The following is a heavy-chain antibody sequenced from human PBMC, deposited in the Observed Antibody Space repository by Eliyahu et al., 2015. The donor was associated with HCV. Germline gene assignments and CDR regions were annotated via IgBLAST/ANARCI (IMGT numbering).Heavy chain of an antibody. CDR3: ARSRDEFPGNFDY. CDR2: IYGDGDQ. Sequence: QITLKESGPTLVKPTQTLTLTCTFSGFSLWNYEVGVGWIRQPPGKALEWLALIYGDGDQRYSPSLESRLAITKDTSKNQVVLVITNMDPVDTATYYCARSRDEFPGNFDYWVQGALVTVSS. J-gene: IGHJ4*02. V-gene: IGHV2-5*02. CDR1: GFSLWNYEVG. D-gene: IGHD4-23*01.